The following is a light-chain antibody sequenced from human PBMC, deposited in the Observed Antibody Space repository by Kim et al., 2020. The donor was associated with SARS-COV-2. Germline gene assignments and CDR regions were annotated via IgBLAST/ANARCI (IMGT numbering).Light chain of an antibody. V-gene: IGLV1-44*01. CDR2: RNS. CDR3: AAWDESLNGFLV. Sequence: QTVTLPWSGSTSTLGSKTGTWYPHLPGTAPKLLLLRNSQRPSGLPARFSGSKSGTSASLAISGLQSEAESNYYCAAWDESLNGFLVFGGGTQLTVL. CDR1: TSTLGSKT. J-gene: IGLJ2*01.